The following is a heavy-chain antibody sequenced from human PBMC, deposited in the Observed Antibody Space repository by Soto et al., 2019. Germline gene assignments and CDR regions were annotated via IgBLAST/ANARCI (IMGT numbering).Heavy chain of an antibody. V-gene: IGHV4-34*01. CDR2: INDSGST. J-gene: IGHJ4*02. Sequence: SEALSLTCAVYFGSFSGYYWGWILNPPGKGLEWIGEINDSGSTKYNPSLKSRVTISVDTSKNQFSLKLNSMTAADTAVYYCARHNYGSGSTYFEYWGQGTLVTVSS. CDR3: ARHNYGSGSTYFEY. CDR1: FGSFSGYY. D-gene: IGHD3-10*01.